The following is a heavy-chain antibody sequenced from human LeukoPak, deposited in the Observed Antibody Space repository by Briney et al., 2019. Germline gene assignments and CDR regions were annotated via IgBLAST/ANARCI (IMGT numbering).Heavy chain of an antibody. V-gene: IGHV4-34*01. Sequence: PSETLSLNCAVSSVSFSTYYWLWIRQSPEKGLEWIGEVNHSGYTNYNPSLKSRVTISVDTSKNQFSLRLNSVTAADTAVYYCARQLYGSDYWGQGTLVTVS. J-gene: IGHJ4*02. CDR2: VNHSGYT. CDR3: ARQLYGSDY. D-gene: IGHD4-17*01. CDR1: SVSFSTYY.